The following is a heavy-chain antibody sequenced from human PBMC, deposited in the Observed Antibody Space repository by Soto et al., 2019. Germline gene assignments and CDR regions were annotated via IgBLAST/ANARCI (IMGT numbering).Heavy chain of an antibody. Sequence: QVQLVESGGGVVQPGGSLRLSCAASASIFKGHGMHWVRQAPGKGLEWVAIIRYDGSDEHYGDSVKGRFTISRDNSKNMLYLQMHSLRAEDTAVYYCARDGVGATTFFGFLDYWGQGTLVTVSS. J-gene: IGHJ4*02. CDR1: ASIFKGHG. V-gene: IGHV3-33*08. D-gene: IGHD1-26*01. CDR3: ARDGVGATTFFGFLDY. CDR2: IRYDGSDE.